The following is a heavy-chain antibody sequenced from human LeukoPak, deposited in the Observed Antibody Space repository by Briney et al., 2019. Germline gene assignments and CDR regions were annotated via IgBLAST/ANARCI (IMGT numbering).Heavy chain of an antibody. Sequence: GGSLRLSCAASGFTFSSYSMNWVRQAPGKGLEWVANIKQDGSEKYYVDSVKGRFTISRDNAKNSLYLQMNSLRAEDTAVYYCAREHNYGDYDVWSFDYWGQGTLVTVSS. CDR3: AREHNYGDYDVWSFDY. D-gene: IGHD4-17*01. V-gene: IGHV3-7*01. J-gene: IGHJ4*02. CDR2: IKQDGSEK. CDR1: GFTFSSYS.